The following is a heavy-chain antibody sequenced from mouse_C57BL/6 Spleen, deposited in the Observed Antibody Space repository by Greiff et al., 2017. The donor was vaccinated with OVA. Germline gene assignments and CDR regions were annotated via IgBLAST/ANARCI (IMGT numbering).Heavy chain of an antibody. D-gene: IGHD1-1*01. J-gene: IGHJ2*01. CDR1: GYAFSSYW. CDR2: IYPGDGDT. CDR3: ARYPPGSSLAYYFDY. Sequence: VQLQQSGAELVKPGASVKISCKASGYAFSSYWMNWVKQRPGKGLEWIGQIYPGDGDTNYNGKFKGKATLTADKSSSTAYMQLSSLTSEDSAVYFCARYPPGSSLAYYFDYWGQGTTLTVSS. V-gene: IGHV1-80*01.